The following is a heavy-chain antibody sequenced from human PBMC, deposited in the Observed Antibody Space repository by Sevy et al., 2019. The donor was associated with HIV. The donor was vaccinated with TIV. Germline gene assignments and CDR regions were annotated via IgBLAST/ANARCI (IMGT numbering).Heavy chain of an antibody. CDR2: ISAYNGNT. D-gene: IGHD2-2*02. CDR1: GYTFTSYG. CDR3: ARDDCSSTSCYRAPYYYYGMDV. J-gene: IGHJ6*02. Sequence: ASVKVSCKASGYTFTSYGISWVRQAPGQGLEWMGWISAYNGNTNYAQKLQGRVTMTKDTSTSTAYMELVSLRSDDTAVYYCARDDCSSTSCYRAPYYYYGMDVWGQGTTVTVSS. V-gene: IGHV1-18*01.